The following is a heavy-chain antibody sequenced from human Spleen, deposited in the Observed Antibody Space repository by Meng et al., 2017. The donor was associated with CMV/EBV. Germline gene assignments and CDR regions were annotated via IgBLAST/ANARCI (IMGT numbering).Heavy chain of an antibody. J-gene: IGHJ4*02. Sequence: GESLKISCPASGFTFSSYSMNWVRQAPGKGLEWVSCISSSSTYIYYADSVKGRFTISRDNAKNSLYLYMNSLRAEDTAVYYCAREARKRGEMGLWGQGTLVTVSS. CDR1: GFTFSSYS. D-gene: IGHD5-24*01. CDR3: AREARKRGEMGL. CDR2: ISSSSTYI. V-gene: IGHV3-21*01.